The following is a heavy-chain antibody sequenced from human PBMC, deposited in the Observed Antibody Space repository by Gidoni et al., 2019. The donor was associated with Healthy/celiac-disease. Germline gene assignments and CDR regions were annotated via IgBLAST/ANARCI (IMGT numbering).Heavy chain of an antibody. V-gene: IGHV3-30*18. J-gene: IGHJ6*03. Sequence: QVQLVESGGGVVQPGRSLRLSCAASGFTFSSYGMHWVRQAPGKGLEWVAVISYDGSNKYYADAVKGRFTISRDNSKNTLYLQMNSLRAEDTAVYYCAKRIWQQLVRGYMDVWGQGTTVTVSS. CDR1: GFTFSSYG. D-gene: IGHD6-13*01. CDR3: AKRIWQQLVRGYMDV. CDR2: ISYDGSNK.